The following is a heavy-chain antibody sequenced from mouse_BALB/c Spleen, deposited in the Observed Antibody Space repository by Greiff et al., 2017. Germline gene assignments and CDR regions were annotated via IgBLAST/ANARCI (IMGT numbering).Heavy chain of an antibody. CDR1: GFTFSSFG. V-gene: IGHV5-17*02. CDR3: AREDWDGDAMDY. CDR2: ISSGSSTI. D-gene: IGHD4-1*01. J-gene: IGHJ4*01. Sequence: EVMLVESGGGLVQPGGSRKLSCAASGFTFSSFGMHWVRQAPEKGLEWVAYISSGSSTIYYADTVKGRFTISRDNPKNTLFLQMTSLRSEDTAMYYCAREDWDGDAMDYWGQGNSGTVSS.